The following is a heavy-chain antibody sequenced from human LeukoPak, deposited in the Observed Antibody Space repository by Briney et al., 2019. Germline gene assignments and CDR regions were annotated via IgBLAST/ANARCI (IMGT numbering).Heavy chain of an antibody. CDR1: GFTFSNAW. V-gene: IGHV3-49*04. Sequence: GGSLRLSCAASGFTFSNAWMSWVRQAPGKGLEWVGFIRSKAYGGTTEYAASVKGRFTISRDDSKSIAYLQMNSLKTEDTAVYYCTRGGTTVTYWGRGTLVTVSS. CDR3: TRGGTTVTY. J-gene: IGHJ4*02. CDR2: IRSKAYGGTT. D-gene: IGHD4-17*01.